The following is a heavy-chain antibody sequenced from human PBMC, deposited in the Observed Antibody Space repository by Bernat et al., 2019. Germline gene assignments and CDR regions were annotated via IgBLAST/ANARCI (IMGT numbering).Heavy chain of an antibody. V-gene: IGHV3-30*04. Sequence: VQLVESGGGVVQPGRCLRLSCVASGFTFSDYSLHWVRQAPGKGLEWVAVVSYDGRNKYYADSVQARFIISRDDSENTLYLQMDSLKSEDTAVYYCVRDGAALYYYHGMDVWGRGTTVTVSS. CDR2: VSYDGRNK. CDR3: VRDGAALYYYHGMDV. D-gene: IGHD6-25*01. J-gene: IGHJ6*02. CDR1: GFTFSDYS.